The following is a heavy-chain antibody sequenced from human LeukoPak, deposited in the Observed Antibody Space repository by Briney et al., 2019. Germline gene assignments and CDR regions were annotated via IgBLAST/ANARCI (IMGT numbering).Heavy chain of an antibody. J-gene: IGHJ4*02. Sequence: GGSLRLSCAASGFTFSSSGMHWVRQAPGKGLEWVAVIWYDGSNKYYADSVKGRFTISSDNSKNMLYLQMNSLRAEDTAVYYCARDPCGGDCYSGDYWGQGTLVTVSS. CDR3: ARDPCGGDCYSGDY. CDR2: IWYDGSNK. D-gene: IGHD2-21*02. V-gene: IGHV3-33*01. CDR1: GFTFSSSG.